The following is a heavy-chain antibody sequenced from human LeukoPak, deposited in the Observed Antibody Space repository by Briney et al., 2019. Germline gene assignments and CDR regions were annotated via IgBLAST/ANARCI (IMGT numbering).Heavy chain of an antibody. CDR2: IYTSGST. Sequence: PSETLSLTCTVSGGSISSGSYYWSWIRQPAGKGLEWIGRIYTSGSTNYNPSLKSRVTISVDTSKNQFSLKLSSVTAADTAVYYCARERGSIAAAGLSGYYYYYHMDVWGKGTTVTISS. V-gene: IGHV4-61*02. D-gene: IGHD6-13*01. CDR3: ARERGSIAAAGLSGYYYYYHMDV. CDR1: GGSISSGSYY. J-gene: IGHJ6*03.